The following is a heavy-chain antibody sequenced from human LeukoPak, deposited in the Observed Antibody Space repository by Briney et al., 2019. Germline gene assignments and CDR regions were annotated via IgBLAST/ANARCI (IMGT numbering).Heavy chain of an antibody. Sequence: GGSLRLSCAASGFIFSSYNMNWVRQAPGKGLEWVSSISSSSTYIYYADSVEGRVTISRDNFKNSVYLQMNSLRAEDTAVYYCARSRPGDWFDPWGQGTLVTVSS. V-gene: IGHV3-21*06. J-gene: IGHJ5*02. CDR3: ARSRPGDWFDP. D-gene: IGHD1-1*01. CDR1: GFIFSSYN. CDR2: ISSSSTYI.